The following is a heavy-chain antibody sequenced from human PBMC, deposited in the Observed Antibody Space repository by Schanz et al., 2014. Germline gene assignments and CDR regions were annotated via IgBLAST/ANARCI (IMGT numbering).Heavy chain of an antibody. V-gene: IGHV1-46*01. J-gene: IGHJ5*02. CDR3: ARDRRRYCSTASCLHDNWFDP. CDR1: GYTFTSYS. Sequence: QILLVQPGPEVKKPGASVKVSCKASGYTFTSYSMHWVRQAPGQGLEWMGIINLSGGSTNNAQKFQGRLTMTTDTSTGTAYMELRSLRSDDTAVYYCARDRRRYCSTASCLHDNWFDPWGQGTLVIVSS. D-gene: IGHD2-2*01. CDR2: INLSGGST.